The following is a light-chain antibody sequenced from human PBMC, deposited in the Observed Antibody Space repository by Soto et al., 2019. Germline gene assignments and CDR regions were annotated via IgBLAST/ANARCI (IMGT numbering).Light chain of an antibody. CDR3: FSFTSHSSHYV. J-gene: IGLJ1*01. Sequence: QSAMTQPASVSGSPGQSITISCTGTISDVGGHGYVSWYQQHPGKAPKLMIYEVTYRPSGVSDRFSGSKSGNTASLTISGLQAQDEADYYCFSFTSHSSHYVFGTGTKVTVL. CDR2: EVT. CDR1: ISDVGGHGY. V-gene: IGLV2-14*01.